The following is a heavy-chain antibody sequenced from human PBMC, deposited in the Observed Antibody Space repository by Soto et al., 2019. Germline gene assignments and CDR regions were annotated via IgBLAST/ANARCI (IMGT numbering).Heavy chain of an antibody. CDR3: GRGRSGQIVVFY. CDR1: GYTFTGHY. V-gene: IGHV1-2*02. CDR2: IGPESGAT. J-gene: IGHJ4*02. D-gene: IGHD1-26*01. Sequence: VASVKVSCKASGYTFTGHYIHWVRQAPERGPEWIGEIGPESGATRYAQRFQGRVTMTRDMSITTVYMELNNLSPDDTAVYYCGRGRSGQIVVFYWGQGTPVTVSS.